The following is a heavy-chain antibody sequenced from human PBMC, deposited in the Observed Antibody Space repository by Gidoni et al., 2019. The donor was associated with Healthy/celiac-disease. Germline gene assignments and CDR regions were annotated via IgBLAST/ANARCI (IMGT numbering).Heavy chain of an antibody. CDR3: AGGPVAGPYYFDY. CDR2: IYYSGST. CDR1: GGSISSYY. D-gene: IGHD6-19*01. Sequence: QVQLQESGPGLVKPSETLSLTCTVSGGSISSYYWSWIRPPPGKGLEWIGYIYYSGSTNYNPSLKSRVTISVDTSKNQFSLKLSSVTAADTAVYYCAGGPVAGPYYFDYWGQGTLVTVSS. V-gene: IGHV4-59*01. J-gene: IGHJ4*02.